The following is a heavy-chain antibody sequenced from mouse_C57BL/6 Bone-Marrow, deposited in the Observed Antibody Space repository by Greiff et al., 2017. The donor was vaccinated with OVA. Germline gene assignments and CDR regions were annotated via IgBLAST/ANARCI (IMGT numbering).Heavy chain of an antibody. Sequence: VQLQHPGTELVKPGASVKLSCKASGYTFTSYWMHWVKQRPGQGLEWIGYINPSSGYTKYNQKFKDKATLTADKSSSTAYMQLSSLTYEDSAVYYCAKGPYDWDGLGYAMEYWGQGTSVTVSS. D-gene: IGHD2-4*01. CDR1: GYTFTSYW. CDR2: INPSSGYT. V-gene: IGHV1-7*01. J-gene: IGHJ4*01. CDR3: AKGPYDWDGLGYAMEY.